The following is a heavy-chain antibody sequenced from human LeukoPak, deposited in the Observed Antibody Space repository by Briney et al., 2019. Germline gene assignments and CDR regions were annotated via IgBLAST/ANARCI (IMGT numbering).Heavy chain of an antibody. CDR1: GFTFSSYA. J-gene: IGHJ4*02. D-gene: IGHD3-3*01. V-gene: IGHV3-23*01. CDR2: ISGSGGST. CDR3: AKPTDYDFWSGYSLSTSFDY. Sequence: PGGSLRLSCAASGFTFSSYAMSWVRQAPGKGLGWVSAISGSGGSTYYADSVKGRFTISRDNSKNTLYLQMNSLRAEDTAVYYCAKPTDYDFWSGYSLSTSFDYWGQGTLVTVSS.